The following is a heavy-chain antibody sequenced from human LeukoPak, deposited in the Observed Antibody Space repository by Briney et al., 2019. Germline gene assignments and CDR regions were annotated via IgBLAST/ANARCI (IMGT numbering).Heavy chain of an antibody. Sequence: GGSLRLSCAASRFTFSSYAMHWVRQAPGKGLEWVAVISYDGSNKYYTDSVKGRFTISRDNAMNSVHLQMNSLRVEDTAVYYCARGYQRPDYWGQGTLITVSS. CDR3: ARGYQRPDY. CDR2: ISYDGSNK. D-gene: IGHD2-2*01. CDR1: RFTFSSYA. V-gene: IGHV3-30-3*01. J-gene: IGHJ4*02.